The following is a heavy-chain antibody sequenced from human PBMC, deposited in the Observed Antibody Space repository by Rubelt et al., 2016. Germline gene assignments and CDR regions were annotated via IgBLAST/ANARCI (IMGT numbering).Heavy chain of an antibody. Sequence: SWIRRHPGKGLEWIGYIYYSGSTYYNPSLKSRVTISVDTSKNQSSLKLSSVTAADTAVYYCARERWLQWDYWGQGTLVTVSS. CDR3: ARERWLQWDY. J-gene: IGHJ4*02. V-gene: IGHV4-31*02. CDR2: IYYSGST. D-gene: IGHD5-24*01.